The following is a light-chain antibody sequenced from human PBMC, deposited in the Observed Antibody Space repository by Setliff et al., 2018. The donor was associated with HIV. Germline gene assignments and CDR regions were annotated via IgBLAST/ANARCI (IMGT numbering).Light chain of an antibody. V-gene: IGLV2-23*02. CDR3: CSYAGSSTPYV. J-gene: IGLJ1*01. Sequence: QSALAQPASVSGSPGQSITISCTGTSSDVGSYNLVSWYQQHPGKAPKLMIYEVSKRPSGVSHRFSGSKSANTASLTISGLQAEDEADYYCCSYAGSSTPYVFGTGTKVTVL. CDR2: EVS. CDR1: SSDVGSYNL.